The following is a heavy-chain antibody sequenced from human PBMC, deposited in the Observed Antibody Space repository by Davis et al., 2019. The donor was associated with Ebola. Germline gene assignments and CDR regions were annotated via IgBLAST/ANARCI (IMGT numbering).Heavy chain of an antibody. Sequence: GESLKISCAASGFTVSTKFMGWVRQAPGKGLEWVSVIFADGSTYDTDSVKGRFTISRDNSKHTLYLQINSLRAEDTAVYYCARLVSYNSGWYDYFDYWGQGTVVTVSS. CDR3: ARLVSYNSGWYDYFDY. CDR2: IFADGST. CDR1: GFTVSTKF. V-gene: IGHV3-53*01. J-gene: IGHJ4*02. D-gene: IGHD6-19*01.